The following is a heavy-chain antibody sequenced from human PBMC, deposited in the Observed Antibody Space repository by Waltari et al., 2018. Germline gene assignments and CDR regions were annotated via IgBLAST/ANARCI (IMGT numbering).Heavy chain of an antibody. CDR2: INQDGSEK. V-gene: IGHV3-7*01. D-gene: IGHD6-13*01. CDR1: GFTFSHNW. Sequence: EVQLVESGGGLVQPGGSLRLSCAAYGFTFSHNWMTWVRQAPGKGLEWVANINQDGSEKYSVESVKGRFTISRDNAKNSLYLQLNSLRADDTAVYYCTRGGDDSSWYWRNWGQGTLVTVSS. J-gene: IGHJ4*02. CDR3: TRGGDDSSWYWRN.